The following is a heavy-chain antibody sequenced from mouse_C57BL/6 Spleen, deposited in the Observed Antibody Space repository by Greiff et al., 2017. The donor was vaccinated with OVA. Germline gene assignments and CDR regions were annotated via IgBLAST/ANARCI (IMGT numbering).Heavy chain of an antibody. V-gene: IGHV10-1*01. CDR2: IRSKSNNYAT. CDR3: VRHEGDYDKGAWFAY. CDR1: GFSFNTYA. Sequence: EVKLMESGGGLVQPKGSLKLSCAASGFSFNTYAMNWVRQAPGKGLEWVARIRSKSNNYATYYADSVKDRFTISRDDSESMLYLQMNNLKTEDTAMYYCVRHEGDYDKGAWFAYWGQGTLVTVSA. J-gene: IGHJ3*01. D-gene: IGHD2-4*01.